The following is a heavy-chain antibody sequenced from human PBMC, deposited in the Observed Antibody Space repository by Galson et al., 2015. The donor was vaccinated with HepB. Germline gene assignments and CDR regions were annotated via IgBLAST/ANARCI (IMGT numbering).Heavy chain of an antibody. J-gene: IGHJ3*02. CDR3: AKDMAGNYYDSGAYYGYAFDI. CDR2: LSGTGNTI. Sequence: SLRLSCAASGFTFSSYSMNWVRQAPGKGLEWLSYLSGTGNTIYYADSVRGRFTIARDNAKSSVYLQMNSLRAEDTAVYYCAKDMAGNYYDSGAYYGYAFDIWGQGTKVTVSS. V-gene: IGHV3-48*01. CDR1: GFTFSSYS. D-gene: IGHD3-22*01.